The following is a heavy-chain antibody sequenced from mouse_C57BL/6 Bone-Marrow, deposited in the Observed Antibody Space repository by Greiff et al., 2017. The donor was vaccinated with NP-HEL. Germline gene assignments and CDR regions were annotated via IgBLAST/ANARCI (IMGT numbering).Heavy chain of an antibody. CDR2: INPSTGGT. J-gene: IGHJ4*01. D-gene: IGHD3-2*02. CDR3: AREGSGYVGDY. Sequence: EVKLMESGPELVKPGASVKISCKASGYSFTGYYMNWVKQSPEKSLEWIGEINPSTGGTTYNQKFKAKATLTVDKSSSTAYMQLKSLTSEDSAVYYCAREGSGYVGDYWGQGTSVTVSS. V-gene: IGHV1-42*01. CDR1: GYSFTGYY.